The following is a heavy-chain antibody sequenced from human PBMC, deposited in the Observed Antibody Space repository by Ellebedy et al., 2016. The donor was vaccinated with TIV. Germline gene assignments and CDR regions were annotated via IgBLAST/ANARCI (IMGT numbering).Heavy chain of an antibody. V-gene: IGHV1-46*01. Sequence: ASVKVSCKASGYTFTSYDINWVRQATGQGLEWMGIINPSGGSTSYAQKFQGRVTMTKDTSTSTVYMELSSLRSDDTAVYYCARQKAVAVAALYYYGMDVWGQGTTVTVSS. CDR1: GYTFTSYD. D-gene: IGHD6-19*01. J-gene: IGHJ6*02. CDR2: INPSGGST. CDR3: ARQKAVAVAALYYYGMDV.